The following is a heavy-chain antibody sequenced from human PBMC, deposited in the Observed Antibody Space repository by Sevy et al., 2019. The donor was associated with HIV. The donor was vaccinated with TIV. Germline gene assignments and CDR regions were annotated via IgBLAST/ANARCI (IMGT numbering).Heavy chain of an antibody. CDR2: TKSKTDCGTT. D-gene: IGHD3-22*01. CDR1: GITFSNTW. CDR3: TTQWF. Sequence: GGSLRLSCAGSGITFSNTWMSWVRQAPGKGLEWIGRTKSKTDCGTTDDAAPVKGRFSISRDDSKNTLYRQMNSPKTEDTAVYYCTTQWFWGQGTLVTVSS. V-gene: IGHV3-15*01. J-gene: IGHJ4*02.